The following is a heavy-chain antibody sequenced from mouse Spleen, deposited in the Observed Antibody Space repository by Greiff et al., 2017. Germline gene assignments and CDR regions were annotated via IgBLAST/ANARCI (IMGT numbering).Heavy chain of an antibody. CDR1: GYTFTDYN. Sequence: VQLQQSGPELVKPGASVKMSCKASGYTFTDYNMHWVKQSHGKSLEWIGYINPNNGGTSYNQKFKGKATLTVNKSSSTAYMELRSLTSEDSAVYYCARGGIYYDYDETWFAYWGQGTLVTVSA. D-gene: IGHD2-4*01. CDR2: INPNNGGT. V-gene: IGHV1-22*01. J-gene: IGHJ3*01. CDR3: ARGGIYYDYDETWFAY.